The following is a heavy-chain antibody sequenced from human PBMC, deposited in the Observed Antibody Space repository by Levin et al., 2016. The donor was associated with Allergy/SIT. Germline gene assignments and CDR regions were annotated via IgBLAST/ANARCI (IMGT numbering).Heavy chain of an antibody. CDR2: IYPGDSDT. V-gene: IGHV5-51*01. CDR3: ARRPFGELYNFDY. D-gene: IGHD3-10*01. Sequence: VRQMPGKGLEWMGIIYPGDSDTRYSPSFQGQVTISADKSISTAYLQWSSLKASDTAMYYCARRPFGELYNFDYWGQGTLVTVSS. J-gene: IGHJ4*02.